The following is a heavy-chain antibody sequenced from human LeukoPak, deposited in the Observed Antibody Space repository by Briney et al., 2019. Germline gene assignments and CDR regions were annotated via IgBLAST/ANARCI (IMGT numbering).Heavy chain of an antibody. J-gene: IGHJ3*02. Sequence: GGSLRLSCAASGFTFSSYAMSWVRQAPGKGLEWVSAISGSGGSTYYADSVKGRFTISRDNSKNTLYLQMNSLRAEDTAVYYCAAWGYSYGYSTDAFDIWGQGTMVTVSS. CDR3: AAWGYSYGYSTDAFDI. V-gene: IGHV3-23*01. CDR2: ISGSGGST. D-gene: IGHD5-18*01. CDR1: GFTFSSYA.